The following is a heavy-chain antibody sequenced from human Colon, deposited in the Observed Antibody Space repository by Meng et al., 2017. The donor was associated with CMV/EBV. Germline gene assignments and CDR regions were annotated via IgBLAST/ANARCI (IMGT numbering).Heavy chain of an antibody. D-gene: IGHD2-8*01. CDR2: ISDDGGTT. V-gene: IGHV3-11*01. Sequence: LSWAASGFGFSDYYMGWIRQAPGKGLEWVSYISDDGGTTYYADSVKGRFTISRDNAKNSLYLQMNSLRAEDTAVYYCARDLNGFDYWGQGTLVTVSS. CDR3: ARDLNGFDY. J-gene: IGHJ4*02. CDR1: GFGFSDYY.